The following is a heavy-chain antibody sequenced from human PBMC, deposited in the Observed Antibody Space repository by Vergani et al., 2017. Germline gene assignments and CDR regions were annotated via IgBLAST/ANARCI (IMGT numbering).Heavy chain of an antibody. CDR2: LYYSGST. CDR1: GGSISSYY. D-gene: IGHD3-10*01. J-gene: IGHJ6*02. CDR3: ARGVGEGMVRGVMRAGYYGMDV. Sequence: QVQLQESGPGLVKPSETLSLTCTVPGGSISSYYWSWIRQPPGTGLEWIGYLYYSGSTNYNPSLKSRVTISVDTSKNQFSLKLSSVTDADTDVYYYARGVGEGMVRGVMRAGYYGMDVWGQGTTVTVSS. V-gene: IGHV4-59*01.